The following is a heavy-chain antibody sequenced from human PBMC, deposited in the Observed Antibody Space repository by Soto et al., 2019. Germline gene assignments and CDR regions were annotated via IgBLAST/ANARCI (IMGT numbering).Heavy chain of an antibody. J-gene: IGHJ4*02. CDR2: ISATGGSA. CDR3: PKGTTAVYCFDF. V-gene: IGHV3-23*01. D-gene: IGHD2-15*01. CDR1: GFTFSSYA. Sequence: DVQLLESGGGLVQPGGSLRLSCAASGFTFSSYAMSWVRQAPGKGLEWVSAISATGGSAFYADSVKGRFTISRDNSKNTVFLQIDSLVTEDTAVYYCPKGTTAVYCFDFWGQGTLVTVSS.